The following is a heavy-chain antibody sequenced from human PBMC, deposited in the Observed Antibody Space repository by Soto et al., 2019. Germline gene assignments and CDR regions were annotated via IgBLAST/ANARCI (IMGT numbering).Heavy chain of an antibody. CDR1: GFTFSSYG. V-gene: IGHV3-30*18. Sequence: GGSLRLSCAASGFTFSSYGMHWVRQAPGKGLEWVAVISYDGSNKYYADSVKGRFTISRDNSKNTLYLQMNSLRAEDTAVYYCAKEGGVVVAATDYYYYGMDVWGQGTTVTVSS. CDR3: AKEGGVVVAATDYYYYGMDV. J-gene: IGHJ6*02. CDR2: ISYDGSNK. D-gene: IGHD2-15*01.